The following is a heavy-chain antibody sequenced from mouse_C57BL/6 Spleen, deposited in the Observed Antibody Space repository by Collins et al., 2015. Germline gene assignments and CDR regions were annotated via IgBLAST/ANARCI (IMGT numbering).Heavy chain of an antibody. V-gene: IGHV9-3-1*01. CDR2: INTYTGEP. Sequence: QIQLVQSGPELKKPGETVKISCKASGYTFTNYRMNWVKQAPGKGLKWMGWINTYTGEPTYADDFKGRFAFSLEISASTAYLQINNLKNEDTATYFCASLYYDYSWFAYWGQGTLVTVSA. CDR3: ASLYYDYSWFAY. D-gene: IGHD2-4*01. CDR1: GYTFTNYR. J-gene: IGHJ3*01.